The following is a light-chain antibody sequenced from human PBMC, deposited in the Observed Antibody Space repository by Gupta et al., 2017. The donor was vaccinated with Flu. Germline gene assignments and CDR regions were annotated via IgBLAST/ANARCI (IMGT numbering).Light chain of an antibody. CDR3: QQYDNCFT. J-gene: IGKJ5*01. Sequence: DIQMTQSPSSLSASVGDRVTITCQASQDISNYLNWYQQKPGKAPKLLIYDASNLETGVPSRFSGSGSGTDFTFTISSLQPEDIATYYCQQYDNCFTFGQGTRLEIK. V-gene: IGKV1-33*01. CDR1: QDISNY. CDR2: DAS.